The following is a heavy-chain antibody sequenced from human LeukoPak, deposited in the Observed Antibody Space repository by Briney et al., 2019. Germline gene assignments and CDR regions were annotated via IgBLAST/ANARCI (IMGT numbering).Heavy chain of an antibody. D-gene: IGHD3-22*01. CDR2: ISGSGGNT. V-gene: IGHV3-23*01. J-gene: IGHJ4*02. Sequence: GGSLRLSCAASGFTFSNAWMSWVRQAPGKGLEWVSAISGSGGNTYYADSVKGRFTISRDNSKNTLYPQMNSLRAEDTAVYYCAKDSHITMILVAEWGFDYWGQGTLVTVSS. CDR1: GFTFSNAW. CDR3: AKDSHITMILVAEWGFDY.